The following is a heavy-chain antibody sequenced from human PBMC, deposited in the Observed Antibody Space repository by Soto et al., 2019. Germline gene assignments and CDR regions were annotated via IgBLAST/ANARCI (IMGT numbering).Heavy chain of an antibody. V-gene: IGHV1-2*02. Sequence: ASVKVSCKASGYTFTGYYMHWVRQARGQGLEWMGWINPNSGGTNYAQRFQGRVTMTRDTSISTAYMELSRLRSDDTAVYYCARGPSLSDFWSGYYSDYYYYYGMDVWGQGTTVTVSS. CDR2: INPNSGGT. CDR3: ARGPSLSDFWSGYYSDYYYYYGMDV. J-gene: IGHJ6*02. D-gene: IGHD3-3*01. CDR1: GYTFTGYY.